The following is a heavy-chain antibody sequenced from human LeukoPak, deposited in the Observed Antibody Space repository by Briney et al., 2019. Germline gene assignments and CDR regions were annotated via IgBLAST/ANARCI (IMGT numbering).Heavy chain of an antibody. D-gene: IGHD5-12*01. Sequence: GGSLRLSCAASGFTFSSYEMNWVRQAPGKGLEWFSYISSSGSTIYYADSVRGRFTISRDNAKNSLYLQMNSLRAEDTAVYYCARGPPPVNSGYDSGFFYYWGQGTLVTVSS. J-gene: IGHJ4*02. CDR2: ISSSGSTI. CDR1: GFTFSSYE. CDR3: ARGPPPVNSGYDSGFFYY. V-gene: IGHV3-48*03.